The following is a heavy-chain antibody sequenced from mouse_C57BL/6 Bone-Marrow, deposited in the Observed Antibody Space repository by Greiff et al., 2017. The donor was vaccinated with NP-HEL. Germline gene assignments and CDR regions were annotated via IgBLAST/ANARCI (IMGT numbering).Heavy chain of an antibody. J-gene: IGHJ2*01. D-gene: IGHD2-2*01. CDR3: ARNYGYDGFPFDY. V-gene: IGHV1-64*01. CDR1: GYTFTSYW. CDR2: IHPNSGST. Sequence: QVQLKQPGAELVKPGASVKLSCKASGYTFTSYWMHWVKQRPGQGLEWIGMIHPNSGSTNYNEKFKSKATLTVDKSSSTAYMQLSSLTSEDSAVYYCARNYGYDGFPFDYWGQGTTLTVSS.